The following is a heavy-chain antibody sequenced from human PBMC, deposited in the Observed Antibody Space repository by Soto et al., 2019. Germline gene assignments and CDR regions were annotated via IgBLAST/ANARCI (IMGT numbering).Heavy chain of an antibody. J-gene: IGHJ4*02. D-gene: IGHD6-19*01. CDR3: AASIAVPVDFDY. V-gene: IGHV3-21*01. CDR2: ISATSSSI. Sequence: GGSLRLSCAASGFTFGFYTVTWVRQAPGKGLEWVSSISATSSSIYYGDSMRGRFTISRDNARNSLSLQMNSLRAEDTALYYCAASIAVPVDFDYWGRGTLVTVSS. CDR1: GFTFGFYT.